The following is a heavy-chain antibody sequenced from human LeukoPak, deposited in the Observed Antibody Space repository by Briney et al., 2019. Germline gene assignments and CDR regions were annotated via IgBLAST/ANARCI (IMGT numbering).Heavy chain of an antibody. Sequence: GGSLRLSCAASEFSVGSNYMTWVRQAPGKGLEWVSLIYSGGGTYYADSVKGRFIISRDNSMNTLSLQMNSLRAEDTAVYYCARSEGKGVVDYWGQGTLVTVSS. D-gene: IGHD1-14*01. V-gene: IGHV3-66*01. J-gene: IGHJ4*02. CDR2: IYSGGGT. CDR3: ARSEGKGVVDY. CDR1: EFSVGSNY.